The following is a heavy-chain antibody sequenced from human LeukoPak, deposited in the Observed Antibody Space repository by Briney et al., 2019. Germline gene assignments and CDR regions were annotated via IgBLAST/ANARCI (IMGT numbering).Heavy chain of an antibody. D-gene: IGHD2-15*01. CDR3: ARLLYCSGGSCYGGSWFDP. Sequence: SETLSLTCTVSGGSISSYYWSWIRQPAGKGLEWIGRIYTSGSTNYSPSLKSRVTMSVDTSKNQFSLKLSSVTAADTAVYYCARLLYCSGGSCYGGSWFDPWGQGTLVTVSS. J-gene: IGHJ5*02. CDR2: IYTSGST. CDR1: GGSISSYY. V-gene: IGHV4-4*07.